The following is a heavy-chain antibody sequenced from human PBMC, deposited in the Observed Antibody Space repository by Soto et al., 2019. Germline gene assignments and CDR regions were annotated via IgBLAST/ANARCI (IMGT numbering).Heavy chain of an antibody. Sequence: QVELIESGGGVVQPGGSLKLSCAASGFTFTKYAMNWVRQAPGKGLEWVAVISFDETKRYYADSVNGRFTISRDNSKNTLYRQMNSLRAEDTALDYCARDHCSGGSGYFPYWGQGTLVTVSS. V-gene: IGHV3-30-3*01. CDR3: ARDHCSGGSGYFPY. CDR1: GFTFTKYA. D-gene: IGHD2-15*01. CDR2: ISFDETKR. J-gene: IGHJ4*02.